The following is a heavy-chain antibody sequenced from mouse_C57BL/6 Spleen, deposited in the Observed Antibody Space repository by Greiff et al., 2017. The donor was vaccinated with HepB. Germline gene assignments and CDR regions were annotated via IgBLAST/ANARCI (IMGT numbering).Heavy chain of an antibody. D-gene: IGHD2-4*01. CDR1: GYTFTSYW. Sequence: QVQLQQPGAELVRPGSSVKLSCKASGYTFTSYWMHWVKQRPIQGLEWIGNIDPSDSETHYNQKFKDKATLTVDKSSSTAYMQLSSLTSEDSAVYYCAREDDYDGGYFDVWGTGTTVTVSS. J-gene: IGHJ1*03. CDR2: IDPSDSET. CDR3: AREDDYDGGYFDV. V-gene: IGHV1-52*01.